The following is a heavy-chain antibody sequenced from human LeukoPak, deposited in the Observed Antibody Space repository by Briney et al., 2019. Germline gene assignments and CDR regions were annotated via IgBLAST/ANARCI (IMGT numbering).Heavy chain of an antibody. CDR2: IYYSGST. CDR3: ARGRYSSGPDY. CDR1: GGSISSYY. V-gene: IGHV4-59*01. D-gene: IGHD6-19*01. Sequence: PSETLSLACTVSGGSISSYYWSWIRQPPGKGLDWIGYIYYSGSTNYNPSLKSRVTISVDTSKNQFSLKLSSVTAADTAVYYCARGRYSSGPDYWGQGTLVTVSS. J-gene: IGHJ4*02.